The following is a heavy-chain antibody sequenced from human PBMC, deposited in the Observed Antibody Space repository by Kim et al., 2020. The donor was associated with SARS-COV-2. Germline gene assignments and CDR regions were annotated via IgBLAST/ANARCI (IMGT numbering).Heavy chain of an antibody. CDR1: GFTFSSYS. J-gene: IGHJ4*02. Sequence: GGSLRLSCAAPGFTFSSYSMNWVRQAPGKGLEWVSSISSSSSYIYYADSVKGRFTISRDNAKNSLYLQMNSLRAEDTAVYYCARALGRPNTYNWNYVRGPDDDYWGQGTLVTVSS. CDR3: ARALGRPNTYNWNYVRGPDDDY. CDR2: ISSSSSYI. D-gene: IGHD1-7*01. V-gene: IGHV3-21*01.